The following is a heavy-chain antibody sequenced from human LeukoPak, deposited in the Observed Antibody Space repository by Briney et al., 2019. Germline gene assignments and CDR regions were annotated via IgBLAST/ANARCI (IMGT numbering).Heavy chain of an antibody. V-gene: IGHV3-33*06. J-gene: IGHJ1*01. CDR1: GFTFSNYG. Sequence: GGSLRLSCAASGFTFSNYGMHWVRQAPGKWLEWVAVIWHDGSNKYYADSVKGRFTISRDNSKNTLHLQMNSLRAEDTAVYYCAKDGGYCSGGSCYSGAEYFQHWGQGTLVTVSS. D-gene: IGHD2-15*01. CDR3: AKDGGYCSGGSCYSGAEYFQH. CDR2: IWHDGSNK.